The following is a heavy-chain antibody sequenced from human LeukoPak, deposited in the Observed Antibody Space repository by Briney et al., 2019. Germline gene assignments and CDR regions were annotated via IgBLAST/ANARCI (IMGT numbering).Heavy chain of an antibody. D-gene: IGHD6-13*01. J-gene: IGHJ4*02. Sequence: SETLSLTCTVSGGSISSYYWSWIRQPPRKGLEWVGYIYYSGSTNYNPSLKSRVTISVDTSKNQFSLKLSSVTAADTAVYYCARDRAAAHFDYWGQGTLVTVSS. CDR3: ARDRAAAHFDY. CDR2: IYYSGST. V-gene: IGHV4-59*01. CDR1: GGSISSYY.